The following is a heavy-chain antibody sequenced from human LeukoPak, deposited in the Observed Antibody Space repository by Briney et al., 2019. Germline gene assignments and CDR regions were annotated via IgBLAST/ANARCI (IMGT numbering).Heavy chain of an antibody. CDR2: IYYSGST. J-gene: IGHJ4*02. Sequence: SETLSLTCTVSGGSVSSGSYYWSWIRQPPGKGLEWIGYIYYSGSTNYNPSLKSRVTISVDTSKNRFSLKLSSVTAADTAVYYCAGAPDTAMVAFDYWGQGTLVAVSS. CDR1: GGSVSSGSYY. CDR3: AGAPDTAMVAFDY. D-gene: IGHD5-18*01. V-gene: IGHV4-61*01.